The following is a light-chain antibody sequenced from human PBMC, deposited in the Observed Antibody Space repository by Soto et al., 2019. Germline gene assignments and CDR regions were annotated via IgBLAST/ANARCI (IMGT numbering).Light chain of an antibody. CDR3: CSYVGSSILM. V-gene: IGLV2-23*02. CDR1: SSDVGLYNI. J-gene: IGLJ3*02. CDR2: EVN. Sequence: QSVLTQPASVSGSPGQSITISCTGTSSDVGLYNIVSWYQQLPGKAPKLIIYEVNERPSGISDRFSGSKSGNTASLTISGLQDEDEADYYCCSYVGSSILMFGGGTKLTVL.